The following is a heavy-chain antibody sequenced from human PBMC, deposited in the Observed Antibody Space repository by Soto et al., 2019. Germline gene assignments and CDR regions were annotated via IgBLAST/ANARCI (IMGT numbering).Heavy chain of an antibody. Sequence: SVKVSCKASGGTFSSYAISWVRQAPGQGLEWMGGIIPIFGTANYAQKFQGRVTITADESTSTAYMELSSLRSEDTAVYYCARDRITPWVGYYYYYYGMDVWGQGTTVTVSS. CDR2: IIPIFGTA. J-gene: IGHJ6*02. CDR3: ARDRITPWVGYYYYYYGMDV. V-gene: IGHV1-69*13. D-gene: IGHD3-16*01. CDR1: GGTFSSYA.